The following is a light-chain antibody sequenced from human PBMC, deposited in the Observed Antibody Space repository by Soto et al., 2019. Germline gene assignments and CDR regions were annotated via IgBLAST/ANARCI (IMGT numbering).Light chain of an antibody. CDR3: QQYSSTPRA. CDR2: GAS. V-gene: IGKV3-20*01. CDR1: QSVSSSY. Sequence: DIVLTQSPGTLSLSPGERATLSCRASQSVSSSYLAWYQPKPGQAPRLLIYGASSRATGIPDRLCGSGSGTDFTRNLSRLAPQDFAVYYCQQYSSTPRAFGQGTKVEIK. J-gene: IGKJ1*01.